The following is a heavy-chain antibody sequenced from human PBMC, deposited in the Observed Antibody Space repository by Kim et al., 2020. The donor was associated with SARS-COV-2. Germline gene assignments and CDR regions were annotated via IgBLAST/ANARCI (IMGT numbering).Heavy chain of an antibody. D-gene: IGHD1-7*01. Sequence: GGSLRLSCAASGFTFSSYGMHWVRQAPGKGLEWVAVIWYDGSNKYYADSVKGRFTISRDNSKNTLYLQMNSLRAEDTAVYYCARDCCGLELSSGHTAPPPEFDYWGQGTLVTVSS. CDR2: IWYDGSNK. CDR3: ARDCCGLELSSGHTAPPPEFDY. J-gene: IGHJ4*02. CDR1: GFTFSSYG. V-gene: IGHV3-33*01.